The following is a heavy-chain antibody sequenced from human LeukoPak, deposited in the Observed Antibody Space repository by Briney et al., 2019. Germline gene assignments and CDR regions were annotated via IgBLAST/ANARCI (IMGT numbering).Heavy chain of an antibody. D-gene: IGHD5-12*01. Sequence: ASVKVSCTASGYTFTIYGISWVRQAPGQGREWMGWISAYNGNTNYAQKLQGRVTMTTDTSTSTAYMELRSLRSDDTAVYYCAREAVLEDIVATGGNYFDYWGQGTLVTVSS. CDR1: GYTFTIYG. CDR3: AREAVLEDIVATGGNYFDY. CDR2: ISAYNGNT. J-gene: IGHJ4*02. V-gene: IGHV1-18*01.